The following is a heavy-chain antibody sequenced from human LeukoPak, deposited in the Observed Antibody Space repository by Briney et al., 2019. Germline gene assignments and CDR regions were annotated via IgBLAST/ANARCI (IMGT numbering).Heavy chain of an antibody. CDR3: AKSDDFWSGYFHSYYYYMDV. Sequence: PGGSLRLSCAASGFTFSSYGMHWVRQAPGKGLEWVAFIRYDGSNKYYADSVKGRFTISRDNSKNTLYLQMNSLRAEDTAVYYCAKSDDFWSGYFHSYYYYMDVWGKGTTVTVSS. D-gene: IGHD3-3*01. V-gene: IGHV3-30*02. CDR2: IRYDGSNK. CDR1: GFTFSSYG. J-gene: IGHJ6*03.